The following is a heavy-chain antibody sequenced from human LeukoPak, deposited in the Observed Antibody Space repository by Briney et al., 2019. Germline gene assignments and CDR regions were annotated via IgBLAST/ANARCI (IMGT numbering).Heavy chain of an antibody. D-gene: IGHD3-9*01. CDR3: AKTVVNDILTEYYFSY. CDR1: GFIFTNYW. CDR2: VKQEEIEK. V-gene: IGHV3-7*01. Sequence: GGSLRLSCAASGFIFTNYWMSWVRQAPGKGLEWVASVKQEEIEKHYVDSVRGRFSISRDNAKKSVYLQMSSLRAEDTAVYYCAKTVVNDILTEYYFSYWGQGALVTVSS. J-gene: IGHJ4*02.